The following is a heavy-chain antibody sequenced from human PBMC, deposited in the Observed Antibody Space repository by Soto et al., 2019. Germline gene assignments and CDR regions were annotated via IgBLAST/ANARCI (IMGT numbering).Heavy chain of an antibody. V-gene: IGHV4-59*01. Sequence: QVQLQESGPGLVKPSETLSLTCTVSGGSISSYYWSWIRQPPGKGLEWIGYIYYSGSTNYNPSLKSRVTISVDTSKNQFALKLSSVTAADTAVYYCARAWGIYFDYWGQGTLVTVSS. D-gene: IGHD3-16*01. CDR3: ARAWGIYFDY. J-gene: IGHJ4*02. CDR2: IYYSGST. CDR1: GGSISSYY.